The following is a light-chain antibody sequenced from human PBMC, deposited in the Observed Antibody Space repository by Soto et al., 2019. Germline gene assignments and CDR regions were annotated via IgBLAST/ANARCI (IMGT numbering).Light chain of an antibody. Sequence: EIVLTQSPGTLSLSPGERATLSCRASQSITSSYLAWYQQQPGQARRLLIYGSSRGATGIPDRFSGRWSGTYFTLTISRLEPEDFAVYYCQQYGSSPITFGQGTRLEIK. CDR1: QSITSSY. V-gene: IGKV3-20*01. CDR2: GSS. CDR3: QQYGSSPIT. J-gene: IGKJ5*01.